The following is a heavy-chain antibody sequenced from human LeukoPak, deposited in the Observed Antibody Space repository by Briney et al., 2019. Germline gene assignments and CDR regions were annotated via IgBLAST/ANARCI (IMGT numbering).Heavy chain of an antibody. CDR2: IYSSGST. J-gene: IGHJ4*02. V-gene: IGHV4-59*04. D-gene: IGHD2-15*01. CDR3: ARLEGYCSGGDCYLYYFDY. Sequence: SETLSLTCTVSGGSIGSYYWSWIRQPPGKGLEWIGNIYSSGSTYYNPSLKSRVTISVDTFKNQFSLKLSSVTAADTAVYSCARLEGYCSGGDCYLYYFDYWGQGTLVTVSS. CDR1: GGSIGSYY.